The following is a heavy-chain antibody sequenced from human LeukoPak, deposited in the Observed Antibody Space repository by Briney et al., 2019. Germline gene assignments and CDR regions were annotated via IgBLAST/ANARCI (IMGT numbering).Heavy chain of an antibody. J-gene: IGHJ5*02. CDR2: INSDGSST. CDR3: AREGLAITMVRGGRNWFDP. CDR1: GFTFSKHW. Sequence: GGSLRLSCAASGFTFSKHWMHWVRQAPGKGLVWVSRINSDGSSTTYADSVKGRFTISRDNAKNTLYLQMNSLKTEDTAVYYCAREGLAITMVRGGRNWFDPWGQGTLVTVSS. V-gene: IGHV3-74*01. D-gene: IGHD3-10*01.